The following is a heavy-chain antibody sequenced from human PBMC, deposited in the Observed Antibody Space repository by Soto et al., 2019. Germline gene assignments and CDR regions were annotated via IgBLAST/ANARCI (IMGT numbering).Heavy chain of an antibody. J-gene: IGHJ6*02. CDR1: GGSISSYY. CDR3: AREGTTVDSYYYYGMDV. Sequence: QVQLQESGPGLVKPSETLSLTCTVSGGSISSYYWSWILQPPGKGVEWIGYIYYSGSTNYDPSLKSRVTISVDTSKNQFSLKLSSVTAADTAVYYCAREGTTVDSYYYYGMDVWGQGTTVTVSS. CDR2: IYYSGST. V-gene: IGHV4-59*01. D-gene: IGHD1-1*01.